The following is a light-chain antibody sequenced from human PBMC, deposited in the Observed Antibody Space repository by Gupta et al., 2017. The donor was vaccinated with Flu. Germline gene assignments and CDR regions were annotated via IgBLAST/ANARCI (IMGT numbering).Light chain of an antibody. CDR3: QQRNNWLWT. Sequence: PATLSWSPGERATLSCRASQSVGTYLAWYQQRPGQAPRLLIYDASKRANDVPARFIGGGSGTDFTLTISSREPEDFAVYYCQQRNNWLWTFGQGTKVEIK. J-gene: IGKJ1*01. CDR2: DAS. V-gene: IGKV3-11*01. CDR1: QSVGTY.